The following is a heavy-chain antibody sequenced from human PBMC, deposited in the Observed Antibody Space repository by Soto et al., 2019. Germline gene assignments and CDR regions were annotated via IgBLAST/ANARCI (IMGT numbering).Heavy chain of an antibody. D-gene: IGHD5-18*01. J-gene: IGHJ4*01. CDR1: GFTFGDYA. Sequence: GGSLRLSCAASGFTFGDYAMHWVRQVLGRGLEWVSGVSWTNISFGYADSVKGRFSISRDSAKNSLYLQMNSLRREDTAFYYFPKARNTAMVTGDFDYWGRRTMVTACS. CDR2: VSWTNISF. CDR3: PKARNTAMVTGDFDY. V-gene: IGHV3-9*01.